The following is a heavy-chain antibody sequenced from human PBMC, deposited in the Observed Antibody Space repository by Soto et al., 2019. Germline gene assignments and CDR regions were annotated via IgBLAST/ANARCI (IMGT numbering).Heavy chain of an antibody. CDR1: GGTFSSYA. Sequence: QVQLVQSGAEVKKPGSSVKVSCKASGGTFSSYAISWVRQAPGQGLEWMGGIIPIFGTATYAQKFQGRVTITADESTRTAYMELSSLSSEDTAVYYCASKEVVPAARTEYYYYGMDVWGQGTTVTVS. CDR3: ASKEVVPAARTEYYYYGMDV. CDR2: IIPIFGTA. J-gene: IGHJ6*02. D-gene: IGHD2-2*01. V-gene: IGHV1-69*01.